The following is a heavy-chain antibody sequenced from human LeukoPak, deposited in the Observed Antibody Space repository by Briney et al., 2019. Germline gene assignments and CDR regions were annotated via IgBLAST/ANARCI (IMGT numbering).Heavy chain of an antibody. CDR2: INPNSGGT. CDR1: GYTFTGYY. V-gene: IGHV1-2*02. Sequence: ASVKVSCKASGYTFTGYYMHWVRQAPGQGLEWMGWINPNSGGTNYAQKFQGRVTMTTDTSTSTAYMELRSLRSDDTAVYYCARYMHDILTGYYVPFDYWGQGTLVTVSS. CDR3: ARYMHDILTGYYVPFDY. D-gene: IGHD3-9*01. J-gene: IGHJ4*02.